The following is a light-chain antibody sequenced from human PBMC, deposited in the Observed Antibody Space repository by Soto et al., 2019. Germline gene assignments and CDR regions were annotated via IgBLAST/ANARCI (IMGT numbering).Light chain of an antibody. CDR1: QSVGSH. CDR3: QHYVERSPIT. CDR2: GAS. Sequence: EIVMTQSAATLSVSAGERATLSWRASQSVGSHLAWYQQRPGQAPRLLVSGASSRATGIPDRFSGSGSATDFTPTISRLEPEDFALYYCQHYVERSPITFGQGTRLEIK. V-gene: IGKV3-20*01. J-gene: IGKJ5*01.